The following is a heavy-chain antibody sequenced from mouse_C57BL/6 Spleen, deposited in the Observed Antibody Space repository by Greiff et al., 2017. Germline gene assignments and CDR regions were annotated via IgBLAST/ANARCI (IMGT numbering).Heavy chain of an antibody. D-gene: IGHD1-1*01. V-gene: IGHV1-81*01. CDR2: IYPRSGNT. Sequence: QVQLQQSGAELARPGASVKLSCKASGYTFTSYGISWVKQRTGQGLEWIGEIYPRSGNTYYNEKFKGKATLTAYKSSSTAYMELRSLTAEDSAVYFCARTRSDYSSSRYAMDYWGQGTSVTVSS. J-gene: IGHJ4*01. CDR3: ARTRSDYSSSRYAMDY. CDR1: GYTFTSYG.